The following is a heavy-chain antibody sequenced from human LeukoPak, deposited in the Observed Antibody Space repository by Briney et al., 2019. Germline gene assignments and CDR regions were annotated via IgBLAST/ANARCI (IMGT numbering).Heavy chain of an antibody. J-gene: IGHJ6*02. CDR1: GFTFSSYA. CDR2: ISGSGGST. D-gene: IGHD3-3*01. CDR3: ARFGVVEKLSYGMDV. V-gene: IGHV3-23*01. Sequence: GGSLRLSCAASGFTFSSYAMSWVRQAPGKRLEWVSAISGSGGSTYYADSVKGRFTISRDNSKNTLYLQMNSQRAEDTAVYYCARFGVVEKLSYGMDVWGQGTTVTVSS.